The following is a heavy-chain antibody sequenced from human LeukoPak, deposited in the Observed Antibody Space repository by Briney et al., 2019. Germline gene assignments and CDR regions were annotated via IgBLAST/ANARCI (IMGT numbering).Heavy chain of an antibody. CDR1: GGTFSSYA. J-gene: IGHJ6*03. V-gene: IGHV1-69*06. Sequence: SVKVSCKASGGTFSSYAISWVRQAPGQGLEWMGGIIPIFGTANYAQKFQGRVTITADKSTSTAYMELSSLRSEDTAVYYCARVHLRPWGLLAHYYYYYYMDVWGKGTTVTVSS. CDR3: ARVHLRPWGLLAHYYYYYYMDV. D-gene: IGHD1-26*01. CDR2: IIPIFGTA.